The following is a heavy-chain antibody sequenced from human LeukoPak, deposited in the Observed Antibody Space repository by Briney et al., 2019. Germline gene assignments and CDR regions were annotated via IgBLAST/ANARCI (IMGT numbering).Heavy chain of an antibody. CDR2: FDPEDGET. Sequence: ASVKVSCKVSGYTLTELSMHWVRQAPGKGLEWMGGFDPEDGETIYAQKFQGRVTMTEDTSTDTAYMELSSLRSEDTAVYYCATVDYGVEALRGYGMDVWGQGTTVTVSS. CDR1: GYTLTELS. D-gene: IGHD4-17*01. V-gene: IGHV1-24*01. J-gene: IGHJ6*02. CDR3: ATVDYGVEALRGYGMDV.